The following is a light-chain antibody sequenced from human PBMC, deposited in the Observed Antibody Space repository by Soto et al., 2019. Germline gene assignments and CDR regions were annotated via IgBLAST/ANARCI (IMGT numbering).Light chain of an antibody. J-gene: IGKJ1*01. Sequence: DIQMTQSPSSLSASVGDRATITCRASRSITNYLNWYQQKPGKAPKLLIYAASSLQSGVPSRFTGSGSGTDFTLTISSLQPEDFATYFCQQSYNSPKTFGQGTKV. CDR3: QQSYNSPKT. V-gene: IGKV1-39*01. CDR2: AAS. CDR1: RSITNY.